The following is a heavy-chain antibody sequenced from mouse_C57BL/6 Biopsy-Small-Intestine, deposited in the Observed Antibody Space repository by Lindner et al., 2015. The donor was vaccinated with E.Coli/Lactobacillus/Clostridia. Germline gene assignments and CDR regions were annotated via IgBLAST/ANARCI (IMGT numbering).Heavy chain of an antibody. CDR3: VRQGLSFYAMDY. D-gene: IGHD3-2*02. J-gene: IGHJ4*01. Sequence: EVQLQESGGGLVQPKGSLKLSCAASGFSFNTYAMNWVRQAPGKGLEWVARIRSKSNNYAIYYADSVKDRFIISRDDSESMLYLQMNNLKTEDTAMYYCVRQGLSFYAMDYWGQGTSVTVSS. V-gene: IGHV10-1*01. CDR1: GFSFNTYA. CDR2: IRSKSNNYAI.